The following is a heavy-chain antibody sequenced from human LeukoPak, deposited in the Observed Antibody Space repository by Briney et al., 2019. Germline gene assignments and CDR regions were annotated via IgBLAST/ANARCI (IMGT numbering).Heavy chain of an antibody. J-gene: IGHJ5*02. CDR2: INPSGGST. Sequence: GASVKVSCKASGYTFTSYYMHWVRQAPGQGLEWMGIINPSGGSTSYVQKFQGRVTMTRDTSTSTVYMELSSLRSEDTAVYYCARDGEYQLLSYNWFDPWGQGTLVTVSS. CDR1: GYTFTSYY. V-gene: IGHV1-46*01. CDR3: ARDGEYQLLSYNWFDP. D-gene: IGHD2-2*01.